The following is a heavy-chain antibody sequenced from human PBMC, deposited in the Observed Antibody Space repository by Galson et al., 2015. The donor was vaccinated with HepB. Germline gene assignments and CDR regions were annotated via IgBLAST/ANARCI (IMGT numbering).Heavy chain of an antibody. J-gene: IGHJ3*02. CDR1: GFTFDDYG. CDR2: INWNGGST. D-gene: IGHD2-2*01. V-gene: IGHV3-20*01. CDR3: ARVRGRTIVVVPAAGAFDI. Sequence: SLRLSCAASGFTFDDYGMSWVRQAPGKGLERVSGINWNGGSTGYADSVKGRFTISRDNAKNSLYLQMNSLRAEDTALYHCARVRGRTIVVVPAAGAFDIWGQGTMVTVSS.